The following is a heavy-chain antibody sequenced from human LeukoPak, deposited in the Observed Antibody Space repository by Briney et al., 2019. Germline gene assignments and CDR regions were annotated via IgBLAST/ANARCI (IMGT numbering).Heavy chain of an antibody. Sequence: GESLQISCKGSGYSFTSYWIGWVRQMPGKGLEWMGIIYPGDSDTRYSPSFQGQVTISADKSISTAYLQWSSLKASDTAMYYCARSWTYYYDSSGYYYFDYWGRGTLVTVSS. CDR1: GYSFTSYW. J-gene: IGHJ2*01. CDR3: ARSWTYYYDSSGYYYFDY. V-gene: IGHV5-51*01. CDR2: IYPGDSDT. D-gene: IGHD3-22*01.